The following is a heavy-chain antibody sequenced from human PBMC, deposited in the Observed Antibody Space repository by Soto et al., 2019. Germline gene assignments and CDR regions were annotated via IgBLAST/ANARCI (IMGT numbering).Heavy chain of an antibody. D-gene: IGHD2-2*01. Sequence: GGSLRLSCAASGFTFSSYGMHWVRQAPGKGLEWVAVIWYDGSNKYYADSVKGRFTISRDNSKNTLYLQMNSLRAEDTAVYYCAREKLGYCSSTSCFKGPQNWFDPWGQGT. CDR2: IWYDGSNK. J-gene: IGHJ5*02. CDR3: AREKLGYCSSTSCFKGPQNWFDP. V-gene: IGHV3-33*01. CDR1: GFTFSSYG.